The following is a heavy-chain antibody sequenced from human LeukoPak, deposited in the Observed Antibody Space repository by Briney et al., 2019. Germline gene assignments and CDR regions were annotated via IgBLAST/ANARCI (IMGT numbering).Heavy chain of an antibody. J-gene: IGHJ4*02. Sequence: ASVKVSCKASGGFFSTYAISWVRQAPGQGLEWMGWINPNTGDTNYAQTFQDRVTMTRDTSISTAYMEVNSLRSDDTAIYYCARALETFYFHGRRGPFDSWGQGTLVTVSS. V-gene: IGHV1-2*02. CDR2: INPNTGDT. D-gene: IGHD3-10*01. CDR3: ARALETFYFHGRRGPFDS. CDR1: GGFFSTYA.